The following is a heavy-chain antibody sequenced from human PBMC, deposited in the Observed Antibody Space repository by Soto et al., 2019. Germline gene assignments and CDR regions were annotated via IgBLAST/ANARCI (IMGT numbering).Heavy chain of an antibody. CDR3: ARTNRLGYGMDV. V-gene: IGHV4-61*01. CDR2: IYYSGRT. Sequence: QVQLQESGPGLVKPSETLSLTCTVSGGSVSSGSYYWSWIRQPPGKGLELIGYIYYSGRTNYNPSLKRRVTISVDTSKNQFSLKLSSVTAADTAVYYGARTNRLGYGMDVWGQGTTVTVSS. J-gene: IGHJ6*02. CDR1: GGSVSSGSYY. D-gene: IGHD3-22*01.